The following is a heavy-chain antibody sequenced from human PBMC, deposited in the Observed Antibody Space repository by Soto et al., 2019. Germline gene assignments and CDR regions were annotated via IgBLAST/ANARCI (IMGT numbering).Heavy chain of an antibody. CDR2: LNPDSHYI. D-gene: IGHD3-16*01. CDR3: ARNVPGAHSPFER. V-gene: IGHV3-21*06. CDR1: GFTFSSYS. Sequence: GGSLRLSCAASGFTFSSYSMNWVRQAPGKGLEWVSSLNPDSHYIYYADSVRGRFTVSRDNAENALYLQMNSLRAEDTAVYYCARNVPGAHSPFERWGQGTLVTVSS. J-gene: IGHJ4*02.